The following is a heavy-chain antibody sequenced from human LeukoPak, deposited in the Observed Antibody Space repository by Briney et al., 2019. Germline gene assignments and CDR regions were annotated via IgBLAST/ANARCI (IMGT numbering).Heavy chain of an antibody. D-gene: IGHD3-22*01. CDR1: GLTFSTYW. CDR3: VTGHYDSRIYFDL. Sequence: PGGSLRLSCTASGLTFSTYWVHWVRQAPGKGLVWVSQIKFDGSLASYADSVKGRFTISRDNAKNTVYLQMNSLGTEDTAVYYCVTGHYDSRIYFDLWGRGALVTVSS. J-gene: IGHJ2*01. V-gene: IGHV3-74*01. CDR2: IKFDGSLA.